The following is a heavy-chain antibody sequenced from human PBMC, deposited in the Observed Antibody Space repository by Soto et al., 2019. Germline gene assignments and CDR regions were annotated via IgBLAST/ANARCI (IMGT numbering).Heavy chain of an antibody. Sequence: SVKVSCKASGFTFTSSAVQWVRQARGQRLEWIGWIVVGSGNTNYAQKFQERVTMTRDTSTSTVYMELSSLRSEDTAVYYCALTTLWFGELSPPDYWGQGTLVTVSS. D-gene: IGHD3-10*01. CDR2: IVVGSGNT. V-gene: IGHV1-58*01. CDR3: ALTTLWFGELSPPDY. CDR1: GFTFTSSA. J-gene: IGHJ4*02.